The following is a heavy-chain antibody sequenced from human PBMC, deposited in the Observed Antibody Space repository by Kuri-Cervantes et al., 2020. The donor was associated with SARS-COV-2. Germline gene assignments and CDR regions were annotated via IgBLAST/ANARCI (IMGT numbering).Heavy chain of an antibody. J-gene: IGHJ4*02. CDR1: GFTFSSYG. CDR3: ARDQGGYYGSGSFDY. V-gene: IGHV3-33*01. D-gene: IGHD3-10*01. Sequence: GGSLRLSCAASGFTFSSYGMHWVRQAPGKGLEWVAVIWCDGSNKYYADSVKGRFTISRDNAKNSLYLQMNSLRAEDTAVYYCARDQGGYYGSGSFDYWGQGTLVTVSS. CDR2: IWCDGSNK.